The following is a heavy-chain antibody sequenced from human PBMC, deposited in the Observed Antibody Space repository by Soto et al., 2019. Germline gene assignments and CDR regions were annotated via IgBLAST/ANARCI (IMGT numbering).Heavy chain of an antibody. CDR1: GGSISSYY. Sequence: SETLSLTCTVSGGSISSYYWSWIRQPPGKGLEWIGYIYYSGSTNYNPSLKSRVTISVDTSKNQFSLKLSSVTAADTAVYYCAGNGRGWFEGYYGMDVWGQGTTVTVSS. CDR2: IYYSGST. CDR3: AGNGRGWFEGYYGMDV. V-gene: IGHV4-59*01. D-gene: IGHD3-10*01. J-gene: IGHJ6*02.